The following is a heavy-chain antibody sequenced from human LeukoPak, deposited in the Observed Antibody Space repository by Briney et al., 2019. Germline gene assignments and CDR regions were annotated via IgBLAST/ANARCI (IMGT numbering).Heavy chain of an antibody. D-gene: IGHD2-2*01. Sequence: SVKVSCKASGGTFSSYAISWLRQAPGQGLEWMGRIIPIFGTANYAQKFQGRVTITTDESTSTAYMELSSLRSEDTAVYYCARYIVVVPAAHKKGAFDILGQGRMVTVSS. V-gene: IGHV1-69*05. CDR2: IIPIFGTA. CDR3: ARYIVVVPAAHKKGAFDI. J-gene: IGHJ3*02. CDR1: GGTFSSYA.